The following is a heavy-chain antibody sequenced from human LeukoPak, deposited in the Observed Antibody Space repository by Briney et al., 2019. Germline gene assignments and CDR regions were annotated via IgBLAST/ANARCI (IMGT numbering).Heavy chain of an antibody. J-gene: IGHJ6*02. V-gene: IGHV4-4*02. CDR2: IYHSGST. CDR3: ARGVVVVPAAMPSDYYYYGMDV. Sequence: SETLSLTCAVSGGSISSSNWWSWVRQPPGKGLEWIGEIYHSGSTNYNPSLKSRVTISVDKSKNQFSLKLSSVTAADTAVYYCARGVVVVPAAMPSDYYYYGMDVWGQGTTVTVSS. CDR1: GGSISSSNW. D-gene: IGHD2-2*01.